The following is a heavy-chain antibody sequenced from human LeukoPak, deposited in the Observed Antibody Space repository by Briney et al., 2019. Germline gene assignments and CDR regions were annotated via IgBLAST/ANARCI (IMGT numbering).Heavy chain of an antibody. Sequence: ASVKVSCKASGGTFSSYAISWVRQAPGQGLEWMGGIIPIFGTANYAQKFQGRVTITADESTSTAYMELSSLRSEDTAVYYCASPEVSDSYAFDIWDQGTMVTVSS. CDR1: GGTFSSYA. D-gene: IGHD5/OR15-5a*01. J-gene: IGHJ3*02. V-gene: IGHV1-69*13. CDR3: ASPEVSDSYAFDI. CDR2: IIPIFGTA.